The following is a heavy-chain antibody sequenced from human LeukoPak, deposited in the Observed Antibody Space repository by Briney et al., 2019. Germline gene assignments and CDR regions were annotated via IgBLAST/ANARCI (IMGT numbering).Heavy chain of an antibody. CDR2: IYHSGST. Sequence: PSETLSLTCQVLYSSVSRGYYWGWIRQPPGKGLEWIGSIYHSGSTYHNPSLKSRVTLSVDESKNQFSLKLSSVTAADTAVYYCARGQIRGVGLFDYWGHGTLVTVSS. J-gene: IGHJ4*01. V-gene: IGHV4-38-2*02. CDR3: ARGQIRGVGLFDY. D-gene: IGHD3-10*01. CDR1: YSSVSRGYY.